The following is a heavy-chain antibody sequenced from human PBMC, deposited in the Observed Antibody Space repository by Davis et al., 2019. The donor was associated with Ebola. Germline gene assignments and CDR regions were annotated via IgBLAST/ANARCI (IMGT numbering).Heavy chain of an antibody. CDR2: IYSGGST. Sequence: PGGSLRLSCAASGFTFSSYAMSWVRQAPGKGLEWVSVIYSGGSTFYADSVKGRFTISRDNAKNSLYLQMNSLRDEDTAVYYCASYGRGDAFDIWGQGTMVTVSS. V-gene: IGHV3-23*03. CDR3: ASYGRGDAFDI. CDR1: GFTFSSYA. J-gene: IGHJ3*02. D-gene: IGHD3-16*01.